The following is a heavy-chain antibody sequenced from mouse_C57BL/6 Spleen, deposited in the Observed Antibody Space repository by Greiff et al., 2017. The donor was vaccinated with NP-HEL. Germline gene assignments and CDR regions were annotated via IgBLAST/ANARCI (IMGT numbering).Heavy chain of an antibody. CDR3: ARRNYYVSSYPYAMDY. J-gene: IGHJ4*01. D-gene: IGHD1-1*01. V-gene: IGHV5-17*01. CDR2: ISSGSSTI. Sequence: EVKVVESGGGLVKPGGSLKLSCAASGFTFSDYGMHWVRQAPEKGLEWVAYISSGSSTIYYADTVKGRFTISRDNAKNTLFLQMTSLRSEDTAMYYCARRNYYVSSYPYAMDYWGQGTSVTVSS. CDR1: GFTFSDYG.